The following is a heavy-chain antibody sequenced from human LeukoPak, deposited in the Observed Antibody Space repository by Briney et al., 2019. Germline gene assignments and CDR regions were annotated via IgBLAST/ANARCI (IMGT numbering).Heavy chain of an antibody. J-gene: IGHJ5*02. D-gene: IGHD5-24*01. CDR2: IYYSGST. V-gene: IGHV4-59*12. CDR1: GGSIGSYY. CDR3: ARDGYIPFDP. Sequence: SETLSLTCTVSGGSIGSYYWSWIRQPPGKGLEWIGYIYYSGSTNYNPSLKSRVTTSVDTSKNQFSLKLSSVTAADTAVYYCARDGYIPFDPWGQGTLVTVSS.